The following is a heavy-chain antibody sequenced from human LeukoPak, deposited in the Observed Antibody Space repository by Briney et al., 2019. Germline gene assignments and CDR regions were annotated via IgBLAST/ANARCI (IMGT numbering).Heavy chain of an antibody. Sequence: SETLSLTCAVYGGSFSGYYWSWIRQPPGKGLEWIGEINHSGSTNYNPSLKSRVTISVDTSKNQFSLKLSSVTAADTAVYYCASRAERYYYDSTGYYGYWGQGTLVTVSS. CDR2: INHSGST. J-gene: IGHJ4*02. V-gene: IGHV4-34*01. D-gene: IGHD3-22*01. CDR3: ASRAERYYYDSTGYYGY. CDR1: GGSFSGYY.